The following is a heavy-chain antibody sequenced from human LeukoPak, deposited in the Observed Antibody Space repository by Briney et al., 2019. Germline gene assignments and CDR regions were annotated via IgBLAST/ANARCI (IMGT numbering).Heavy chain of an antibody. CDR3: AKDQSPKLTGYSSGCRPVDS. D-gene: IGHD6-19*01. V-gene: IGHV3-30*18. CDR2: ISYDGTNK. Sequence: PGGSLRLSCAASGFTFSSYGMHWVRQAPGKGLEWVAVISYDGTNKYYVDSVKGRFTISRDNSKNMLYLQMNSLRPEDTAVYYCAKDQSPKLTGYSSGCRPVDSWGQGTLVTVSS. J-gene: IGHJ4*02. CDR1: GFTFSSYG.